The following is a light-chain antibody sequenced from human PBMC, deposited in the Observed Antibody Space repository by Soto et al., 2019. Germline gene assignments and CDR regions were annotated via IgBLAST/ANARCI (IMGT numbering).Light chain of an antibody. CDR2: EVT. CDR1: SSDVGGYNY. Sequence: QSALTQPPSASGSPGQSVTISCTGTSSDVGGYNYVSWYQQYPGKAPKLMIYEVTKRPSGVPDRFSGSKSGNTASLTVSGLQAEDEADYYCSAYAGTYIVLFGGGTQLTVL. V-gene: IGLV2-8*01. CDR3: SAYAGTYIVL. J-gene: IGLJ2*01.